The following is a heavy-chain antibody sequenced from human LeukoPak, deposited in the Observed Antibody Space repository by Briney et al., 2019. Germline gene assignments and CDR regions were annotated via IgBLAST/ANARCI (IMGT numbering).Heavy chain of an antibody. J-gene: IGHJ4*02. CDR2: ISGSGVST. V-gene: IGHV3-23*01. Sequence: GGSLRLSCAASGFTFRTSGMSWVRQAPGKGLEWVSAISGSGVSTYYADSVKGRFTISRDNSKNTLYLQMNSLRAEDTAVYYCAKEPDYYGSGTVGDYWGQGTLVTVSS. D-gene: IGHD3-10*01. CDR3: AKEPDYYGSGTVGDY. CDR1: GFTFRTSG.